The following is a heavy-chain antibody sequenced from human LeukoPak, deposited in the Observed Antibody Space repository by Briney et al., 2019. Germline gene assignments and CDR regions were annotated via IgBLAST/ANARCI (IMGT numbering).Heavy chain of an antibody. J-gene: IGHJ4*02. D-gene: IGHD3-10*01. CDR3: ARGSLSVVRGSPYFDN. CDR1: GFIVSSNY. Sequence: PGGSLRLSCAASGFIVSSNYMSWVRQAPGKGLEWVSVIYSGGSTYYADSVKGRFTISRDISKNTLYLQMNSLGAEDTAVYYCARGSLSVVRGSPYFDNWGQGTLVTVSS. CDR2: IYSGGST. V-gene: IGHV3-53*01.